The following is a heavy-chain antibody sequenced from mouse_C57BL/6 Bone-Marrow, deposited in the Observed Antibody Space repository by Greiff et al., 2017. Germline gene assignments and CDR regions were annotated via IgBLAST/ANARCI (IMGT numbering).Heavy chain of an antibody. CDR3: PRQRDY. J-gene: IGHJ2*01. Sequence: EVNLVESGGDLVKPGGSLKLSCAASGFTFSSYGMSWVRQTPDKRLEWVATISSGGSYPYYPDSVKGRFTISRDNAKNTLYLQMSSLKSEDTAMYYCPRQRDYWGQGTTLTVSS. V-gene: IGHV5-6*01. CDR1: GFTFSSYG. CDR2: ISSGGSYP.